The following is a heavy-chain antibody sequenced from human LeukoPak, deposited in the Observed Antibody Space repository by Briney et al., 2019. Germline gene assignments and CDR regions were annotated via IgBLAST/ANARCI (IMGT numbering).Heavy chain of an antibody. CDR1: GFTFTDYW. Sequence: GGSLRLSCAASGFTFTDYWMGWVRQAPGKGLEWVANIQEDGSEQYYVDSVKGRFTISRDNAKNSLYLHMNSLRAEDAAVYYCARDWGYIAYWGQGTPVTVSS. CDR3: ARDWGYIAY. J-gene: IGHJ4*02. D-gene: IGHD3-16*01. V-gene: IGHV3-7*01. CDR2: IQEDGSEQ.